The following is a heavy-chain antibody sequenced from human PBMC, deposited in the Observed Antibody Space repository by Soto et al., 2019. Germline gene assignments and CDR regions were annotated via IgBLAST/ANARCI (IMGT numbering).Heavy chain of an antibody. CDR2: TYYRSKWYN. V-gene: IGHV6-1*01. Sequence: SQTLSLTCAISGDRVSSNSAAWNWIRQSPSRGLEWLGRTYYRSKWYNDYAVSVKSRITINPDTSKNQFSLQLNSVTPEDTAVYYCARDPWIAAAGRGFDYWGQGTLVTSPQ. CDR3: ARDPWIAAAGRGFDY. J-gene: IGHJ4*02. D-gene: IGHD6-13*01. CDR1: GDRVSSNSAA.